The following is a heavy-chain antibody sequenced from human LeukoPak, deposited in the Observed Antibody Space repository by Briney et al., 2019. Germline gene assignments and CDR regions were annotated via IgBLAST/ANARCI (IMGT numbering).Heavy chain of an antibody. D-gene: IGHD6-19*01. CDR3: AKAGALAVAGNFDY. Sequence: PGGSLRLSCAASGFTFSSYAMSWVRQAPGKGLEWVSAISGSGGSTYYADSVKGRFTISRDNSKNMLYLQMNSLRAEDTAVYYCAKAGALAVAGNFDYWGQGTLVTVSS. CDR2: ISGSGGST. J-gene: IGHJ4*02. V-gene: IGHV3-23*01. CDR1: GFTFSSYA.